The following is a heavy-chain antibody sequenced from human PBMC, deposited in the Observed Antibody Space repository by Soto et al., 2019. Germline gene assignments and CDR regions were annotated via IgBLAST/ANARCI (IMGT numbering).Heavy chain of an antibody. D-gene: IGHD3-22*01. CDR2: ISAYNGNT. Sequence: ASVKVSCKASGYTFTSYGISWVRQAPGQGLEWMGWISAYNGNTNYAQKFQGRVTMTTDTSTSTAYMELRSLRSDDTAVYYCARWTYDSSGYYYLYYFDYWGQGTLVTVSS. CDR1: GYTFTSYG. J-gene: IGHJ4*02. CDR3: ARWTYDSSGYYYLYYFDY. V-gene: IGHV1-18*01.